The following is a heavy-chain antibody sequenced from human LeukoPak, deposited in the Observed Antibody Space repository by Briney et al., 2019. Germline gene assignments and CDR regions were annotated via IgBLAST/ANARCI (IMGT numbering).Heavy chain of an antibody. CDR2: ISYDGSNK. V-gene: IGHV3-30-3*01. CDR1: GFTFSSYA. CDR3: ARGKGYYDSSGYYGRGAFDI. J-gene: IGHJ3*02. Sequence: GGSLRLSCAASGFTFSSYAMHWVRQAPGKGLEWVAAISYDGSNKYYADSVKGRFTISRDNSKNTLYLQMNSLRAEDTAVYYCARGKGYYDSSGYYGRGAFDIWGQGTMVTVSS. D-gene: IGHD3-22*01.